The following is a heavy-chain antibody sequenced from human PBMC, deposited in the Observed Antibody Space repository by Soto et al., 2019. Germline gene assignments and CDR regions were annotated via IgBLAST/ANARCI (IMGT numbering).Heavy chain of an antibody. V-gene: IGHV3-48*02. CDR2: ISSSSDKT. D-gene: IGHD2-21*02. J-gene: IGHJ4*02. CDR1: GFIFSDYS. CDR3: TRLPKGSLVTA. Sequence: LVESGGGLVYPGGSLRLSCVASGFIFSDYSMNWVRQAPGKGLQWVSNISSSSDKTYYGDSVKGRFTVSRDNAKNALFLQMNSLRDDDTATYYCTRLPKGSLVTAWGQGTRVTVSS.